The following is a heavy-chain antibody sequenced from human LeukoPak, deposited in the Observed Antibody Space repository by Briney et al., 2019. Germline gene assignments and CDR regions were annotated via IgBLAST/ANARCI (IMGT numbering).Heavy chain of an antibody. Sequence: PGGSLSLSCAASGFTLSSYAMSWVRQAPGKGLEWVSAISGSGGSTYYAESVKGRFTISRDNSKNTLYLQMNSLRAEDTPVYYCVKSGWLGGDAFDIWGQGTMVTVSS. J-gene: IGHJ3*02. CDR1: GFTLSSYA. CDR3: VKSGWLGGDAFDI. V-gene: IGHV3-23*01. CDR2: ISGSGGST. D-gene: IGHD3-10*01.